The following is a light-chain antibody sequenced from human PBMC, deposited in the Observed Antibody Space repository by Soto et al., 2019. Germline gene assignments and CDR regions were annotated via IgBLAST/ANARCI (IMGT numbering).Light chain of an antibody. CDR2: GNS. V-gene: IGLV1-40*01. J-gene: IGLJ2*01. CDR3: PSYDSSLSAVV. CDR1: SSNIGAGYD. Sequence: QSVLTQPPSVSGAPGQRVTISCTGSSSNIGAGYDVHWYQQLPGTAPKLLIYGNSNPPSGVPDRFSGYKSGTLGSLAITGLQAEDEADYYCPSYDSSLSAVVVGGGTKLTVL.